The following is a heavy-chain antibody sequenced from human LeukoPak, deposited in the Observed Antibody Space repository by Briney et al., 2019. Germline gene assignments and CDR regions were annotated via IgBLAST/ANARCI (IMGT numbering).Heavy chain of an antibody. CDR1: GGSFSGYY. CDR2: INHSGST. CDR3: ARMEATVRYDDY. J-gene: IGHJ4*02. V-gene: IGHV4-34*01. Sequence: SETLSLTCAVYGGSFSGYYWSWIRQPPGKGLEWIGEINHSGSTNYNPSLKSRVTISVDTSKNQFSLKLSSVTAADTAVYYCARMEATVRYDDYWGQGTLVTVSS. D-gene: IGHD1-26*01.